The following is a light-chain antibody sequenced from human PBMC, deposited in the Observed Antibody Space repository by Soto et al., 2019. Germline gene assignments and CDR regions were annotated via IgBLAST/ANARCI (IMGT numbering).Light chain of an antibody. CDR2: GTS. V-gene: IGKV3-20*01. Sequence: EIVLTQSPGTLSLSPGERASLSCRASQSVSRSYLAWYQHKPGQAPRLLIYGTSSRATGIPDRFSGSGSGTDFTLTISRLEPEDFAVYYCQRYGSSPPYTFGQGTKLEIK. CDR1: QSVSRSY. CDR3: QRYGSSPPYT. J-gene: IGKJ2*01.